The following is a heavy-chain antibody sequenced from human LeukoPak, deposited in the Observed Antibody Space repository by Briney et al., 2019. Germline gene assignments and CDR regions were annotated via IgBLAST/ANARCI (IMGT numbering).Heavy chain of an antibody. J-gene: IGHJ6*03. CDR2: MSYSGST. Sequence: SETLSLTCTVSGGSISSYYWSWIRQPPGKGLEWIGYMSYSGSTNYNPSLKSRVTISVDTSKNQFSLKLSSVTAADTAVHYCARVGSGYSYGSSFRRYYYMDVWGKGTTVTVSS. CDR1: GGSISSYY. CDR3: ARVGSGYSYGSSFRRYYYMDV. V-gene: IGHV4-59*01. D-gene: IGHD5-18*01.